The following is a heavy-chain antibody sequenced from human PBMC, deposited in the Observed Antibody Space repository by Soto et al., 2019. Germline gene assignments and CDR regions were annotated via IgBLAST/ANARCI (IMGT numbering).Heavy chain of an antibody. V-gene: IGHV3-23*01. CDR1: GFTFSSYA. D-gene: IGHD1-26*01. Sequence: EVQLLESGGGLVQPGGSLRLSCAASGFTFSSYAMSWVRQAPGKGLEWVSAISGSGGSTYYADSVKGRFTISRDNSKNTLYLQMNSLRAEDTAVYYCATYLDSGSYYGVDAFDIWGQGTMVTVSS. CDR2: ISGSGGST. CDR3: ATYLDSGSYYGVDAFDI. J-gene: IGHJ3*02.